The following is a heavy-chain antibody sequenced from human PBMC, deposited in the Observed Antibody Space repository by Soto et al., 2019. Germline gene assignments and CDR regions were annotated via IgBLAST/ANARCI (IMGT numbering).Heavy chain of an antibody. V-gene: IGHV4-30-2*01. J-gene: IGHJ4*02. CDR3: ARDRAYYESSGLYFDY. CDR2: LYYGGTT. Sequence: SETLSLTCAVSGGSISSGGYSWSWIRQPPGQGLEWIGYLYYGGTTYSNPSLKSRVSISGDWSRNQFSLKLNSVTAADTAVYYCARDRAYYESSGLYFDYWGQGTLVTVS. CDR1: GGSISSGGYS. D-gene: IGHD3-22*01.